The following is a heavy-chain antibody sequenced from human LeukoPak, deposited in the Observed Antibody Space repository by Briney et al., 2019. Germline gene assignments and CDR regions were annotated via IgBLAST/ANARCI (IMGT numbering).Heavy chain of an antibody. CDR1: GGSISSGSYY. CDR3: ARSSGSGSRNYYYYPLDV. V-gene: IGHV4-39*07. CDR2: IYYSGSA. D-gene: IGHD3-10*01. J-gene: IGHJ6*02. Sequence: PSETLSLTCTVSGGSISSGSYYWGWIRQPPGKGLEWIGSIYYSGSANYSPSLKSRITISLDTSQNQISLNLTSVTAADTAVYYCARSSGSGSRNYYYYPLDVWGQGTTVTVSS.